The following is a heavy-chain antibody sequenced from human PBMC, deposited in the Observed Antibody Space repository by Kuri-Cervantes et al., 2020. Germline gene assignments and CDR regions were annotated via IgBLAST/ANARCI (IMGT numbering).Heavy chain of an antibody. J-gene: IGHJ4*02. CDR1: GFTVSNNY. CDR3: TRKRGYSSSYDF. Sequence: GESLKISCAASGFTVSNNYMSWVRQAPGRGLEWVSGFSGGDKTYYGDSVKGRFTISKDNSKNTMYLQMDSLRIEDTAVYYCTRKRGYSSSYDFWGQGTLVTVSS. D-gene: IGHD5-18*01. CDR2: FSGGDKT. V-gene: IGHV3-66*02.